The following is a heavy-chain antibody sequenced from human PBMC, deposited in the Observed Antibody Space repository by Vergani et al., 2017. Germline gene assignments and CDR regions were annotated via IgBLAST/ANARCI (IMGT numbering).Heavy chain of an antibody. V-gene: IGHV1-18*04. CDR3: ATVPDIVVVPAAPYYYYYYGIDV. CDR1: GYTFTSYG. Sequence: QVQLVQSGAEVKKPGASVKVSCKASGYTFTSYGISWVRQAPGQGLEWMGWISAYNGNTHYAQKLQGRVTMTTDTSTSTAYMELRSLRSDDTAVYYCATVPDIVVVPAAPYYYYYYGIDVWGQGTTVTVSS. J-gene: IGHJ6*02. CDR2: ISAYNGNT. D-gene: IGHD2-2*01.